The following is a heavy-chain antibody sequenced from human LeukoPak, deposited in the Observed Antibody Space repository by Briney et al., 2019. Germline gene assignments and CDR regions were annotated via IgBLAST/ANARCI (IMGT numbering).Heavy chain of an antibody. Sequence: QSGGSLRLSCAASGFTFSSYAMSWVRQAPGKGLEWVSAISGSGGSTYYADSVKGRFTISRDNSKNTLYLQMNSLRAEDTAVYYCARTGLIAAAKTWYFDLWGRGTLVTVSS. J-gene: IGHJ2*01. CDR3: ARTGLIAAAKTWYFDL. CDR1: GFTFSSYA. V-gene: IGHV3-23*01. D-gene: IGHD6-13*01. CDR2: ISGSGGST.